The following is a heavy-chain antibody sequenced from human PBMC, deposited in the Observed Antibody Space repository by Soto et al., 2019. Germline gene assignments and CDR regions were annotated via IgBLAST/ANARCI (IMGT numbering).Heavy chain of an antibody. CDR1: GGSFRTYA. V-gene: IGHV1-69*01. CDR2: IIPMLPAP. CDR3: ARVGPPSPSVLWFFDL. J-gene: IGHJ2*01. Sequence: QGQLVQSGAEVKKPGSSVKVSCKASGGSFRTYAINWVRQAPGQGLEWMGGIIPMLPAPTYAQKFQGRLTIAADESTTTVYMELSSLTSEDTAVYYCARVGPPSPSVLWFFDLWGRGTLVTVSS.